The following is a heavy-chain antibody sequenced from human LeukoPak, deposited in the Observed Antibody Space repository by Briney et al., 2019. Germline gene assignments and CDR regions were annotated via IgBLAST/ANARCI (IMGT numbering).Heavy chain of an antibody. V-gene: IGHV1-8*01. CDR2: MNPNSGNT. D-gene: IGHD3-10*01. J-gene: IGHJ5*02. CDR1: GYTYTSYD. Sequence: GASVKVSCKASGYTYTSYDINSVRQATGQGLEWMGWMNPNSGNTVYAQKFQGRVTMTRNTSISTAYMELSSLRSDDTAVYYCASDYYGSGSSAYNWFDPWGQGTLVTVSS. CDR3: ASDYYGSGSSAYNWFDP.